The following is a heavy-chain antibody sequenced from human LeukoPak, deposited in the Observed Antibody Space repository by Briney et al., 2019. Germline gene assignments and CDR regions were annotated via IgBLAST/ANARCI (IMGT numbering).Heavy chain of an antibody. J-gene: IGHJ4*02. D-gene: IGHD3-3*01. CDR3: AREANYDFWSGYPGPFDY. CDR2: ISSSSSYI. CDR1: GFTFSSYS. V-gene: IGHV3-21*01. Sequence: PGGSLRLSCAASGFTFSSYSMNWVRQAPGKGLEWVSSISSSSSYIYYADSVKGRFTISRDNAKNSLYLQMNSLRAEDTAVYYCAREANYDFWSGYPGPFDYWGQGTLVTVSS.